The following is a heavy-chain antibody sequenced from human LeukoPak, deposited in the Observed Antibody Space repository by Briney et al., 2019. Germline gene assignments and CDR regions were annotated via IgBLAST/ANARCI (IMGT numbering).Heavy chain of an antibody. CDR2: ISSGSSTI. CDR3: AKDSPVDY. Sequence: GGSLRLSCAASGFTFSRYSMNWVRQAPGKGLEWVSYISSGSSTIYYADSVKGQFTISRDNAKNSVYLQMNSLRAEDTAVYYCAKDSPVDYWGQGTLVTVSS. J-gene: IGHJ4*02. V-gene: IGHV3-48*01. CDR1: GFTFSRYS.